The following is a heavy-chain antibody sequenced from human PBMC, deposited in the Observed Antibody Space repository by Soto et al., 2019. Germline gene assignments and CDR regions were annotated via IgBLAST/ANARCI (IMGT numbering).Heavy chain of an antibody. CDR3: AKREYSSGWYGGYFDY. V-gene: IGHV3-23*01. J-gene: IGHJ4*02. CDR1: GFTFSSYA. Sequence: EVQLLESGGGLVQPGGSLRLSCAASGFTFSSYAMSWVRQAPGKGLEWVSTISGSGGSAYYADSVKGRFTISRDNSKNTLYLQMNSLRAEDTAVYYCAKREYSSGWYGGYFDYWGQGTLVTVSS. D-gene: IGHD6-19*01. CDR2: ISGSGGSA.